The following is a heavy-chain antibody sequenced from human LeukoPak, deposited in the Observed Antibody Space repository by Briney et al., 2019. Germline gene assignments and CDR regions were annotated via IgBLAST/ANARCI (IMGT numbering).Heavy chain of an antibody. D-gene: IGHD3-10*01. Sequence: TSETLSLTCAVYGGSFSGYYWSWIRQPPGKGLEWIGEINHRGSTNYNPSLKSRVTISVDTSKNQFSLKLSSVTAADTAVYYCARGGDRSFDYWGQGTLVTVSS. CDR2: INHRGST. V-gene: IGHV4-34*01. CDR1: GGSFSGYY. J-gene: IGHJ4*02. CDR3: ARGGDRSFDY.